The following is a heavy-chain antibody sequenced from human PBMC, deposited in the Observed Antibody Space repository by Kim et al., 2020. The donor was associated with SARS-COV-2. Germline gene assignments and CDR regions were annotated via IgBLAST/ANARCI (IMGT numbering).Heavy chain of an antibody. J-gene: IGHJ6*02. Sequence: GRFSISRDHSKNTVYLQMNSLRAEDTAVYYCARDFVVVVAATGHYYNGMDVWGQGTTVTVSS. D-gene: IGHD2-15*01. V-gene: IGHV3-30*01. CDR3: ARDFVVVVAATGHYYNGMDV.